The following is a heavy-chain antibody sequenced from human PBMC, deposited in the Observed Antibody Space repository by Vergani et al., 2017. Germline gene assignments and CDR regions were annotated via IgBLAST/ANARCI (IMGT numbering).Heavy chain of an antibody. CDR3: ERVQGWFGELAGYFDY. CDR1: GFTFSSYG. Sequence: QVQLVESGGGVAQPGRSLRLSCAASGFTFSSYGMHWVRQAPGKGLEWVAVIWYDGSNKYYADSMKGRFTIPRDNSKNTLYLQMNSLRAEDTAVYYCERVQGWFGELAGYFDYWGQGTLVTVSS. CDR2: IWYDGSNK. V-gene: IGHV3-33*01. D-gene: IGHD3-10*01. J-gene: IGHJ4*02.